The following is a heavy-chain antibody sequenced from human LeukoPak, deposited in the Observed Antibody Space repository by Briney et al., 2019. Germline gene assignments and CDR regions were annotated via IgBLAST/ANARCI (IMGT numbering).Heavy chain of an antibody. J-gene: IGHJ6*02. Sequence: QSGGSLRLSCAATGFTFSSYAMSWVCQAPGKGLEWVSAISGSGGSTYYADSVKGRFTISRDNSKNTLYLQMNSLRAEDTAVYYCAKLDTAMVYYYYGMDVWGQGTTVTVSS. D-gene: IGHD5-18*01. CDR2: ISGSGGST. CDR1: GFTFSSYA. V-gene: IGHV3-23*01. CDR3: AKLDTAMVYYYYGMDV.